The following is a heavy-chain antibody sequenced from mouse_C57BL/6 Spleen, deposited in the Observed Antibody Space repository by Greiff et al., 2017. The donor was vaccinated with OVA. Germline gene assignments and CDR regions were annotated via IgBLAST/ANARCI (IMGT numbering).Heavy chain of an antibody. V-gene: IGHV5-4*03. J-gene: IGHJ3*01. CDR3: ARVGGDCDGFAY. CDR1: GFTFSSYA. CDR2: ISDGGSYT. D-gene: IGHD1-1*01. Sequence: EVMLVESGGGLVKPGGSLKLSCAASGFTFSSYAMSWVRQTPEKRLEWVATISDGGSYTYYPDNVKGRFTISRDNAKNNLYLQMSHLKSEDTAMYYCARVGGDCDGFAYWGQGTLVTVSA.